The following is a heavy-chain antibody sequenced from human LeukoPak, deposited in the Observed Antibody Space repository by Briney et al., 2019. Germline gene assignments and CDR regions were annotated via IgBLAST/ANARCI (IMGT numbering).Heavy chain of an antibody. CDR2: IYTSGGT. CDR3: ARLTRLSTSPDRYYLDY. CDR1: GDSISSYY. D-gene: IGHD6-6*01. V-gene: IGHV4-4*09. J-gene: IGHJ4*02. Sequence: SETLSLTCTVSGDSISSYYWSWIRQPPGKGLEWIGYIYTSGGTNHIPSLKGRVTISIDTSKNQFSLKLSSVTAADSAVYYCARLTRLSTSPDRYYLDYWGQGTLVTVSS.